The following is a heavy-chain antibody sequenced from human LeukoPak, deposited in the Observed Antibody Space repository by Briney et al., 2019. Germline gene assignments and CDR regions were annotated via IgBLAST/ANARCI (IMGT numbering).Heavy chain of an antibody. Sequence: SVKVSCKASGGTFSSYAISWVRQAPGQGVEWMGRSIPILGIANYAQKFQGRVTITADKSTSTAYMELSSLRSEDTAVSYCARDPQLWPYYFDYWGQGTLVTVSS. CDR2: SIPILGIA. J-gene: IGHJ4*02. D-gene: IGHD5-18*01. CDR1: GGTFSSYA. CDR3: ARDPQLWPYYFDY. V-gene: IGHV1-69*04.